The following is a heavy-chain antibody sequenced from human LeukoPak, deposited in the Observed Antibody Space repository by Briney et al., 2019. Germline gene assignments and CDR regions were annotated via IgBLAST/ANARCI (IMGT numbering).Heavy chain of an antibody. CDR1: GGSISSSNW. CDR3: ARARRVVVGAPYYFDY. CDR2: VYHSGST. V-gene: IGHV4-4*02. Sequence: SETLSLTCAVSGGSISSSNWWSWVRQPPGKGLEWIGEVYHSGSTNYNPYLKSRVSISVDKSKNQFSLKLSSVTAADTAVYYCARARRVVVGAPYYFDYWGQGTLVTVSS. J-gene: IGHJ4*02. D-gene: IGHD2-15*01.